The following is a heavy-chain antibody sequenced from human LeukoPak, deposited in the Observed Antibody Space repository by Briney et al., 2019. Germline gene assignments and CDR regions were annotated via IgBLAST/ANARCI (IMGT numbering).Heavy chain of an antibody. J-gene: IGHJ4*02. D-gene: IGHD3-22*01. CDR3: ARGPRDYYDSSGYYYQPNYYFDY. Sequence: SETLSLTCSVSDGSINSYYWNWIRRPPGKGLEWIGYIYYNGNANYSPSLKSRVTMSVDTSKNLFSLKLSSVTAADTAVYYCARGPRDYYDSSGYYYQPNYYFDYWGQGTLVTVSS. V-gene: IGHV4-59*12. CDR2: IYYNGNA. CDR1: DGSINSYY.